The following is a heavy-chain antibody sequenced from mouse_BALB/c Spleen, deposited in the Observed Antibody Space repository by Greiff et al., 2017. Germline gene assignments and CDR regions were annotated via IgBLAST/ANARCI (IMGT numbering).Heavy chain of an antibody. J-gene: IGHJ4*01. CDR1: GYTFTSYV. CDR3: TRRDRYDYAMDY. Sequence: VHVKQSGPELVKPGASVKMSCKASGYTFTSYVMHWVKQKPGQGLEWIGYINPYNDGTKYNEKFKGKATLTSDKSSSTAYMELSSLTSEDSAVYYCTRRDRYDYAMDYWGQGTSVTVSS. V-gene: IGHV1-14*01. D-gene: IGHD2-14*01. CDR2: INPYNDGT.